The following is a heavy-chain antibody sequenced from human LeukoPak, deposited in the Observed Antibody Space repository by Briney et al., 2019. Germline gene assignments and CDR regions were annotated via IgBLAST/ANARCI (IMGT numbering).Heavy chain of an antibody. J-gene: IGHJ3*02. CDR2: INPSGGST. Sequence: ASVKVSCKASGYTFTNYGISWVRQAPGQGLEWMGIINPSGGSTSYAQKFQGRVTMTRDMSTSTVYMELSSLRSEDTAVYYCARSGSSGWSQGAFDIWGQGTMVTVSS. V-gene: IGHV1-46*01. D-gene: IGHD6-19*01. CDR3: ARSGSSGWSQGAFDI. CDR1: GYTFTNYG.